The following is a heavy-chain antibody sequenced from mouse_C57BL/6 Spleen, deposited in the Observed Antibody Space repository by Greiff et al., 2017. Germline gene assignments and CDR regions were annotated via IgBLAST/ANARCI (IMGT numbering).Heavy chain of an antibody. D-gene: IGHD2-5*01. CDR2: INPNYGTT. CDR1: GYSFTDYN. V-gene: IGHV1-39*01. J-gene: IGHJ3*01. Sequence: VHVKQSGPELVKPGASVKISCKASGYSFTDYNMNWVKQSNGKSLEWVGVINPNYGTTSYNQKFKGKATLTVDQSSSTAYMQLNSLTSEDSAVYYCAIAYYSKPWFADWGQGTLVTVSA. CDR3: AIAYYSKPWFAD.